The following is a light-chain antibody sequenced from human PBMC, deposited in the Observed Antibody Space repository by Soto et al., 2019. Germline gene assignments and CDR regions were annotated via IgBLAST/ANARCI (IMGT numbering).Light chain of an antibody. V-gene: IGKV3-20*01. CDR1: QSVNNNY. CDR3: QQYGSSPPT. J-gene: IGKJ1*01. Sequence: EIVLTQSPGTLSLSPGERAVLSCRASQSVNNNYLAWYQRKPGRAPRLLIYGASSRATGIRDRFIGSGSGTDFTLTITSLEPEDFAVYFCQQYGSSPPTFGQGTKVEFK. CDR2: GAS.